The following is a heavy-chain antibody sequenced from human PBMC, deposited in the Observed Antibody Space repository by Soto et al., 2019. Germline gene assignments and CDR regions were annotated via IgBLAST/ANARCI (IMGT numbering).Heavy chain of an antibody. CDR3: ARKGGLGVLDGRSRCTFDY. J-gene: IGHJ4*02. D-gene: IGHD3-16*01. V-gene: IGHV3-48*02. CDR2: ISSSSSTI. Sequence: GGSLRLSCAASGFTFSSYSMNWVRQAPGKGLEWVSYISSSSSTIYYADSVKGRFTISRDNAKNSLYLQMNSLRDEDTAGYYCARKGGLGVLDGRSRCTFDYWGQGTLGTVSS. CDR1: GFTFSSYS.